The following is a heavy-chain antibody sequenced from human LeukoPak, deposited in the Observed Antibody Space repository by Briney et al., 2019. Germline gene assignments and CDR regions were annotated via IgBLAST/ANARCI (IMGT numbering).Heavy chain of an antibody. CDR3: AKDQGPFTWLFDP. Sequence: YPGGSLRLSCAASGFTFSSYAMSSVRQAPGKGLEWVSAISGSGGSTYYADSVKGRFTISRDNSNNTLYLQMNSLRAEDTAVYYCAKDQGPFTWLFDPWGQGTLVTVSS. D-gene: IGHD2/OR15-2a*01. CDR2: ISGSGGST. J-gene: IGHJ5*02. CDR1: GFTFSSYA. V-gene: IGHV3-23*01.